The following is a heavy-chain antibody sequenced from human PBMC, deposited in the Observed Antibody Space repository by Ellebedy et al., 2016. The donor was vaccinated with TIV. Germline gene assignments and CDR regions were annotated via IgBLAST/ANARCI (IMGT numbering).Heavy chain of an antibody. J-gene: IGHJ4*02. CDR1: GFIFSTYS. Sequence: GESLKISXAASGFIFSTYSMNWVRQAPGKGLEWVSSISSSSSYIYYADSVKGRFTISRDNAKKSLYLQMNSLRAEDTAVYYGASPLWGSSDYWGQGTLVTVSS. CDR3: ASPLWGSSDY. CDR2: ISSSSSYI. V-gene: IGHV3-21*01. D-gene: IGHD3-16*01.